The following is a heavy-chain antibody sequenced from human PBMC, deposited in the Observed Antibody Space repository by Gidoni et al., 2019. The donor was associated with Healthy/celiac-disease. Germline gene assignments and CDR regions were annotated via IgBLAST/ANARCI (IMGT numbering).Heavy chain of an antibody. J-gene: IGHJ6*02. CDR3: AKDHCSGGSCYSSTIYYYYYGMDV. V-gene: IGHV3-30*18. CDR2: ISYDGSNK. Sequence: QVQLVESGGGVVQPGRSLRLSCAASGFTFSSYGTHWVRQAPGKGLEWVAVISYDGSNKYYADSVKGRFTISRDNSKNTLYLQMNSLRAEDTAVYYCAKDHCSGGSCYSSTIYYYYYGMDVWGQGTTVTVSS. CDR1: GFTFSSYG. D-gene: IGHD2-15*01.